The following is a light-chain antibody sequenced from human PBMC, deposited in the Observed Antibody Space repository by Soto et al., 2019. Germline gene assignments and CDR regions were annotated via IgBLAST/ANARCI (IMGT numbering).Light chain of an antibody. Sequence: EIVLTQSPGTLSLSPGERATLSCRASQSVSSNLAWYQQKPGQAPRLLIYGASTRATGFPARFSGSGSGTEFTLTISSLQSEDFAVYYCQQYNNWPPITFGQGTRLEIK. CDR1: QSVSSN. J-gene: IGKJ5*01. V-gene: IGKV3-15*01. CDR3: QQYNNWPPIT. CDR2: GAS.